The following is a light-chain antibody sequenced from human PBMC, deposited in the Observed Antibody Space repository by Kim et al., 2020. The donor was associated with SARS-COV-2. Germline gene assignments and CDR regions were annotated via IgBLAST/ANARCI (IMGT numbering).Light chain of an antibody. CDR3: QKYDSAPQT. CDR1: QGVGTS. CDR2: AAS. Sequence: SASVGDRVTITCRASQGVGTSLAWYQQKPGKDPNLLIYAASNLHSGVPSRFSGSGSGTDFTLTIDTLQPEDFATYYCQKYDSAPQTFGPGTKLEI. J-gene: IGKJ2*01. V-gene: IGKV1-27*01.